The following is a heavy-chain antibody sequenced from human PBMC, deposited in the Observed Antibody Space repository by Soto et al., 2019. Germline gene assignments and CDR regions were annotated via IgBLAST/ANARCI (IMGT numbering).Heavy chain of an antibody. D-gene: IGHD6-13*01. CDR1: GGSFSSYY. V-gene: IGHV4-34*01. Sequence: PSETLSLTCAVYGGSFSSYYWSWIRQPPGKGLEWIGEINHSGSTNYNPSLKSRVTISVDTSKNQFSLKLSSVTAADTAVYYCARGFIAAAGRWFDPWGQGTLVTVSS. J-gene: IGHJ5*02. CDR2: INHSGST. CDR3: ARGFIAAAGRWFDP.